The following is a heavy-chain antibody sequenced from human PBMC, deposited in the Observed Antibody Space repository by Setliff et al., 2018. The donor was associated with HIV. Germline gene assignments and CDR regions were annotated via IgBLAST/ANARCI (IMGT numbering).Heavy chain of an antibody. CDR3: ARSRRYYFDY. V-gene: IGHV3-13*01. CDR2: IGTAGDT. CDR1: GFTFSSYD. Sequence: GESLKISCAASGFTFSSYDMHWVRQAPGKGLEWVSAIGTAGDTYYPGSVKGRFTISRENAKNSLYLQMNSLRPGDTAVYYCARSRRYYFDYWGQGTLVTVSS. J-gene: IGHJ4*02.